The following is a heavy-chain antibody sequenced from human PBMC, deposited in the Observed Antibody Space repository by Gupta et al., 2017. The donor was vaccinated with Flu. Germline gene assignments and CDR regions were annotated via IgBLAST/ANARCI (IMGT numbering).Heavy chain of an antibody. J-gene: IGHJ4*02. CDR1: GYY. CDR2: INPNSGGT. D-gene: IGHD3-22*01. Sequence: GYYMHWVRQAPGQGLEWMGWINPNSGGTNYAQKFQGRVTMTRDTSISTAYMELSRLRSDDTAVYYCARSVYYYDSSGYPYYFDYWGQGTLVTVSS. V-gene: IGHV1-2*02. CDR3: ARSVYYYDSSGYPYYFDY.